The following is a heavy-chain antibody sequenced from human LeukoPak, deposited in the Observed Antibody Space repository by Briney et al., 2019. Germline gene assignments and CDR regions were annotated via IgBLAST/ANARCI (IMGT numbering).Heavy chain of an antibody. J-gene: IGHJ4*02. CDR1: GFTFSSYA. CDR2: ISYNGGST. V-gene: IGHV3-64*02. D-gene: IGHD3-22*01. Sequence: GGSLRLSCAASGFTFSSYAMSWVRQAPGKGLEYVSAISYNGGSTYYADSVKGRFTISRDNSKNTLYLQMGSLRTEDMAVYYCARRFSSSEFFSDYWGQGTLVTVSS. CDR3: ARRFSSSEFFSDY.